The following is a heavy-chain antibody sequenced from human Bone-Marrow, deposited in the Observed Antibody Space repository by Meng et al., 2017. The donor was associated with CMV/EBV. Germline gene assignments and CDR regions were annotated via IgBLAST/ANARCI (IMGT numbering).Heavy chain of an antibody. V-gene: IGHV3-23*01. CDR2: ISGSGGST. CDR3: AKDQDSSGYYYTNFYY. J-gene: IGHJ4*02. Sequence: GGSLRLSCAASGFTFSSYAMSWVRQAPGKGLEWVSAISGSGGSTYYADSVKGRFTISRDNSKNTLYLQMNSLRAEDTAVYYCAKDQDSSGYYYTNFYYWGQGTLVTVSS. CDR1: GFTFSSYA. D-gene: IGHD3-22*01.